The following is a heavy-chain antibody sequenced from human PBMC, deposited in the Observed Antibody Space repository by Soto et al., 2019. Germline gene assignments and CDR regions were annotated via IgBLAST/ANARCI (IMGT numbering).Heavy chain of an antibody. J-gene: IGHJ4*02. CDR3: ARDQRLSSGYYAATHYFDY. D-gene: IGHD3-22*01. V-gene: IGHV3-48*02. CDR1: GFTFSSYS. Sequence: GGSLRLSCAASGFTFSSYSMNWVRQAPGKGLEWVSYISSSSSTIYYADSVKGRFTISRDNAKNSLYLQMNSLRDEDTAVYYCARDQRLSSGYYAATHYFDYWGQGTLVTVSS. CDR2: ISSSSSTI.